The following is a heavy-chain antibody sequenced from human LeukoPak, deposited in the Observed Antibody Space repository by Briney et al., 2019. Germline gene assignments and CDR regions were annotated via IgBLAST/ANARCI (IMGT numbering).Heavy chain of an antibody. CDR2: ICYSGST. V-gene: IGHV4-59*01. D-gene: IGHD6-13*01. CDR3: ARDQGIDSYYGMDV. CDR1: GGSISSYY. J-gene: IGHJ6*02. Sequence: PSETLSLTCTVSGGSISSYYWSWIRQPPGKGLEWIGYICYSGSTNYNPSLKSRVTISVDTSKNQFSLKLSSVTAADTAVYYCARDQGIDSYYGMDVWGQGTTVTVSS.